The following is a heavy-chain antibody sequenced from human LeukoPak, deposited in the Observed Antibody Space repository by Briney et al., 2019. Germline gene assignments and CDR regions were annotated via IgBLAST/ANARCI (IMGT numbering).Heavy chain of an antibody. Sequence: ASVKVSCKASGYTFTGYYMHWVRQAPGQGLEWMGRINPNSGGTNYAQKFQGRVTMTRDTSISTAYMEPSRLRSDDTAVYYCARSSGWSRGFSGGDYWGQGTLVTVSS. D-gene: IGHD6-19*01. CDR3: ARSSGWSRGFSGGDY. V-gene: IGHV1-2*06. CDR1: GYTFTGYY. J-gene: IGHJ4*02. CDR2: INPNSGGT.